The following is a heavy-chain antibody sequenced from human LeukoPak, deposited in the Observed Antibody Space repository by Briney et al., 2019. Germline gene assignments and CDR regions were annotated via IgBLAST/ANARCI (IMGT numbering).Heavy chain of an antibody. CDR2: IYYSGST. V-gene: IGHV4-39*01. D-gene: IGHD3-10*01. CDR3: ARAPIEAFDI. Sequence: SETLSLTCTVSGGSISSSSYYWGWIRQPPGKGLEWIGSIYYSGSTYYNPSLKSRVTISVDTSKNQFSLKLSSVTAADTAVYYCARAPIEAFDIWGQGTMVTVSS. CDR1: GGSISSSSYY. J-gene: IGHJ3*02.